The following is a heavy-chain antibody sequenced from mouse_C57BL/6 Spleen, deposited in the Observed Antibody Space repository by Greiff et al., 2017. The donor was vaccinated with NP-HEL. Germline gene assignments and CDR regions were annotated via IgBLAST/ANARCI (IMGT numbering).Heavy chain of an antibody. Sequence: EVKLVESGGDLVKPGGSLKLSCAASGFTFSSYGMSWVRQTPDKRLEWVATISSGGSYTYYPDSVKGRFTISRDNAKNTLYLQMSSLKSEDTAMYYCALYYDYDDDDGYWYFDVWGTGTTVTVSS. V-gene: IGHV5-6*01. CDR1: GFTFSSYG. CDR3: ALYYDYDDDDGYWYFDV. CDR2: ISSGGSYT. D-gene: IGHD2-4*01. J-gene: IGHJ1*03.